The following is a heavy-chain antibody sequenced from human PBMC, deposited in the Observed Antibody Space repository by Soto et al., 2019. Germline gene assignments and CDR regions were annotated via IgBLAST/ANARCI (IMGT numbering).Heavy chain of an antibody. CDR3: ARHVSRGRYYYYYGMDV. CDR1: GFTFSSYS. Sequence: EVQLVESGGGLVKPGGSLRLSCAASGFTFSSYSMNWVRQAPGKGLEWVSSISSSSSYIYYADSVKGRFIISRDNAKNSLYLQMNSLRAEDTAVYYCARHVSRGRYYYYYGMDVWGQGTTVTVSS. V-gene: IGHV3-21*01. D-gene: IGHD3-16*01. J-gene: IGHJ6*02. CDR2: ISSSSSYI.